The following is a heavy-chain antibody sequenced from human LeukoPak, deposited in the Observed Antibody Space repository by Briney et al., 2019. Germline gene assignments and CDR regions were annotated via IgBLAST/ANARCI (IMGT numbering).Heavy chain of an antibody. CDR2: IYYSGST. Sequence: WETLSLTCTVSGGSISSYYWSWIRQPPGKGLEWIGYIYYSGSTNYNPSLKSRVTISVDTSKNQFSLKLSSVTAADTAVYYCARYKWERHLNWFDPWGQGTLVTVSS. CDR1: GGSISSYY. D-gene: IGHD1-26*01. V-gene: IGHV4-59*08. J-gene: IGHJ5*02. CDR3: ARYKWERHLNWFDP.